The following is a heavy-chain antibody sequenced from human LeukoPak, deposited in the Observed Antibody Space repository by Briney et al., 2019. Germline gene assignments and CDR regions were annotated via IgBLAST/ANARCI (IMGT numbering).Heavy chain of an antibody. CDR1: GFTFSMFW. CDR2: IKQDGSDK. V-gene: IGHV3-7*01. D-gene: IGHD2-2*01. Sequence: GGSLRLSCAASGFTFSMFWMNWVRQAPGKGLEWVAEIKQDGSDKNYVDSVKGRFIFSRDNAKNSLYLQMNSLRAEDTAVYYCARGYCSGSRCSRSYWGQGTLVTVSS. J-gene: IGHJ4*02. CDR3: ARGYCSGSRCSRSY.